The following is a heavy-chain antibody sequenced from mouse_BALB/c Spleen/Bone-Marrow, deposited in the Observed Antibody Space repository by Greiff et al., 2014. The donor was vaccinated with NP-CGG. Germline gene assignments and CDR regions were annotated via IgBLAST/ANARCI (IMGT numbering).Heavy chain of an antibody. D-gene: IGHD2-4*01. CDR3: ARAMIYYYAMDY. CDR2: INPYNDGT. CDR1: GYSFTSFI. J-gene: IGHJ4*01. V-gene: IGHV1-14*01. Sequence: QLVESGPELVKPGASVKMSCKASGYSFTSFILHWVKMRPGQGLEWIGYINPYNDGTKYNEKFKGKAILTSDKSSSSANMELSSLTSEDSAVYYCARAMIYYYAMDYWGQGTSVTVSS.